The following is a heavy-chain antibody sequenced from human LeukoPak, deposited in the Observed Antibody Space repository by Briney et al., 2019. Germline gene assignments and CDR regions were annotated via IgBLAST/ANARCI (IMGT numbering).Heavy chain of an antibody. CDR2: IYYSGST. CDR1: GGSISSGGYY. D-gene: IGHD2-2*01. CDR3: ARRSTQYVVPAASFDY. J-gene: IGHJ4*02. V-gene: IGHV4-31*03. Sequence: PSQTLSLTCTVSGGSISSGGYYWSWIRQRPGKGLEWIGYIYYSGSTYYNPSLKSRVTISVDTSKNQFSLKLSSVTAADTAVYYCARRSTQYVVPAASFDYWGQGTLVTVSS.